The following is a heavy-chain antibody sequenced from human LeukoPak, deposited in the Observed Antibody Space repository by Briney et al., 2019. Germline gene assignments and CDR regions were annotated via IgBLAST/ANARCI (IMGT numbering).Heavy chain of an antibody. CDR2: ISGSGGNT. J-gene: IGHJ4*02. CDR1: GFSFSNYA. V-gene: IGHV3-23*01. Sequence: GSLRLSCAASGFSFSNYAMSWVRQAPGKGLEWVSGISGSGGNTYYADSVKGRFTISRDNSKNTLYLQMSSLRAEDTAVYYCAKDRDITMVRGVTFDWGQGTLVTVSS. D-gene: IGHD3-10*01. CDR3: AKDRDITMVRGVTFD.